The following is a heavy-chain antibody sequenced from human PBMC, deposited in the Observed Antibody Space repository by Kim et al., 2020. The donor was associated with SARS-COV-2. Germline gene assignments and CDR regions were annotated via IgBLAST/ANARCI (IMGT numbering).Heavy chain of an antibody. V-gene: IGHV3-7*03. CDR3: ARGGYWYGNY. J-gene: IGHJ4*02. CDR2: EK. D-gene: IGHD5-18*01. Sequence: EKNYVHSVKGRFTISRDNAKNSLSRQMDSLRGDDTAVYYCARGGYWYGNYWGQGTLVTVSS.